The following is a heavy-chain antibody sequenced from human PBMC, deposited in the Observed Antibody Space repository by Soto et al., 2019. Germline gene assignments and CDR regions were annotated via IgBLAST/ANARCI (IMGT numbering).Heavy chain of an antibody. J-gene: IGHJ4*02. V-gene: IGHV3-23*01. CDR3: AKDPPPYYYGSGSYNGFFDY. D-gene: IGHD3-10*01. CDR1: GFTFSSYA. CDR2: ISGSGGST. Sequence: PGGSLRLSCAASGFTFSSYAMSWVRQAPGKGLECFSAISGSGGSTYYADSLKGRFTISRDNSKNTLYLQMNSLRAEDTAVYYCAKDPPPYYYGSGSYNGFFDYWGQGTLVTVSS.